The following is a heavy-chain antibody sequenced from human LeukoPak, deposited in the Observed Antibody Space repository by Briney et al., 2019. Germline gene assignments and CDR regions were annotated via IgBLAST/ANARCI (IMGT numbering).Heavy chain of an antibody. CDR3: ARRTSSGWYFDY. Sequence: ASVKVSCKASGYTFITYKMHWVRQAPGQGLGWVGIINPSDGDRRNAQKFQGRVTMTRDMSTSTVYMELSSLRSEDTAVYYCARRTSSGWYFDYWGQGTLVTVSS. J-gene: IGHJ4*02. V-gene: IGHV1-46*01. CDR2: INPSDGDR. D-gene: IGHD6-19*01. CDR1: GYTFITYK.